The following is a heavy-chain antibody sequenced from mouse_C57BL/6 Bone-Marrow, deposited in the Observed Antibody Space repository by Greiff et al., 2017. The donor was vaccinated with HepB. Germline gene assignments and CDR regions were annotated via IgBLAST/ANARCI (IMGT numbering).Heavy chain of an antibody. J-gene: IGHJ2*01. Sequence: EVQLVESGGGLVKPGGSLKLSCAASGFTFSSYAMSWVRQTPEKRLEWVATISDGGSYTYYPDNVKGRFTISRDNAKNNLYLQMSHLKSEDTAMYYCARDPRGYGFDYWGQGTTLTVSS. CDR1: GFTFSSYA. CDR3: ARDPRGYGFDY. V-gene: IGHV5-4*01. D-gene: IGHD1-1*01. CDR2: ISDGGSYT.